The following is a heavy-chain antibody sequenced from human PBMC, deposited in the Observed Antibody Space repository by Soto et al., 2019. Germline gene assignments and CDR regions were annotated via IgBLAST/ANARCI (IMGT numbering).Heavy chain of an antibody. CDR3: AREAGSGDYFDY. V-gene: IGHV4-31*03. CDR1: GGSISSTGYF. CDR2: IFYSGST. Sequence: QVQLQESGPGLVKPSQTLSLTCTVSGGSISSTGYFWTWTRQHPGKRLEWIGYIFYSGSTFHNPSLKSRVTISVDTSKNQFSLELSSVTAADTAVYYCAREAGSGDYFDYWGQGTLVTVSS. D-gene: IGHD1-26*01. J-gene: IGHJ4*02.